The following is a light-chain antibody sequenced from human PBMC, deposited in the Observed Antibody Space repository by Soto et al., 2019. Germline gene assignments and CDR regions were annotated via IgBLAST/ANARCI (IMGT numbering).Light chain of an antibody. J-gene: IGKJ4*01. CDR3: QQRYSWLS. CDR2: DAS. Sequence: EVVLTQSPATLSLSPGERATLSCRARESVSNFLAWYQQKPGQAPRLLIYDASNRATGIPARFSGSGSGTDFTLTISSLEPEDFALYFCQQRYSWLSFGGGTKVEIK. V-gene: IGKV3-11*01. CDR1: ESVSNF.